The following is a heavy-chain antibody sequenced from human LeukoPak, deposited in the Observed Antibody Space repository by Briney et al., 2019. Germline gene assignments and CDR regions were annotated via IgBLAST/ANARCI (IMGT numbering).Heavy chain of an antibody. CDR1: GFTVSSNY. D-gene: IGHD3-3*02. J-gene: IGHJ4*02. V-gene: IGHV3-53*01. Sequence: PGGSLRLSCAASGFTVSSNYMSWVGQAPGKGLEWVPIIYSGGNTYYADSVKGRFTTSRDNSKNTLYLQMNSLRAEDTAVYYCARGLLASGDYWGQGTLVTVSS. CDR2: IYSGGNT. CDR3: ARGLLASGDY.